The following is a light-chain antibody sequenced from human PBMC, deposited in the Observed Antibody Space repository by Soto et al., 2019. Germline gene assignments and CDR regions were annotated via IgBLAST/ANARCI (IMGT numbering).Light chain of an antibody. CDR3: QQYNNWPQT. V-gene: IGKV3D-15*01. J-gene: IGKJ1*01. CDR1: ENVRTK. Sequence: EIVMTQSPAILSVSPGEGATLSCRASENVRTKVGWYQQKAGQAPRLLIYGTSNRGTGIPDRFSGSGSGTDFTLTISSLQSEDFAVYYCQQYNNWPQTFGQGTKVDI. CDR2: GTS.